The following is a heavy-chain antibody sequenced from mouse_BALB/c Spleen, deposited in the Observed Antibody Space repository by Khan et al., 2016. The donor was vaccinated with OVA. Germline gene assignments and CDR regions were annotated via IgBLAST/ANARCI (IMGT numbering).Heavy chain of an antibody. CDR3: ARRYYYGHWYFDV. D-gene: IGHD1-1*01. CDR1: GYSITSDYA. V-gene: IGHV3-2*02. CDR2: ISYSGSA. Sequence: VQLKESGPGLVKPSQSLSLTCTVTGYSITSDYAWNWILQFPGNKLEWMGYISYSGSANYNPSLKSRISITRDTSENQFFLQLNSVTTEDSATYYCARRYYYGHWYFDVWGAGTTVTVSS. J-gene: IGHJ1*01.